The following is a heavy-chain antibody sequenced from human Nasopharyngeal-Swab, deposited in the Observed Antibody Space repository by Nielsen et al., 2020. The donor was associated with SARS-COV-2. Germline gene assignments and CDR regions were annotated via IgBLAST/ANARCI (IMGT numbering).Heavy chain of an antibody. CDR2: IYYSGST. D-gene: IGHD2-2*02. V-gene: IGHV4-39*01. Sequence: WIRQPPGKGLEWIGSIYYSGSTYYNPSLKSRVTISVDTSKNQFSLKLSSVTAADTAVYYRARLYLGDWFDPWGQGTLVTVSS. CDR3: ARLYLGDWFDP. J-gene: IGHJ5*02.